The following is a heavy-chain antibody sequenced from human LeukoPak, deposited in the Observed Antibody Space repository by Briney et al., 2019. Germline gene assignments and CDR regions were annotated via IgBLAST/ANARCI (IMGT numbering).Heavy chain of an antibody. J-gene: IGHJ4*02. CDR1: GFSLSSYA. D-gene: IGHD6-19*01. Sequence: GGSLKLSCAASGFSLSSYAMSWVRQAPGKGLEWVSPISGSGDNTYYAESVKGRFTISRDNPQNTLFLQMNSLRAEDTAVFYCAKRSGYTTGWFFDFWGQGTLVTVSS. CDR3: AKRSGYTTGWFFDF. CDR2: ISGSGDNT. V-gene: IGHV3-23*01.